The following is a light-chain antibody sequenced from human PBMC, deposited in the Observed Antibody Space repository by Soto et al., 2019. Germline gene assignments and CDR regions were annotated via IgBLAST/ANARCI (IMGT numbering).Light chain of an antibody. CDR3: QQSFITPLP. CDR2: TTF. J-gene: IGKJ4*01. Sequence: DIQLNQSPSSLSASLGDRVTITCRASQSIRSHLNWYQHKPGKAPKVLIYTTFTLQGGVPSRFSGSGSETVFTLTISSLQPEDFATYYCQQSFITPLPFGGGTNVDIK. V-gene: IGKV1-39*01. CDR1: QSIRSH.